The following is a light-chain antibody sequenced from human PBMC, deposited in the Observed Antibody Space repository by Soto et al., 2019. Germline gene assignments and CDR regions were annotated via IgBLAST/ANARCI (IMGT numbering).Light chain of an antibody. Sequence: DVQMTQSPSSLSASVVDRVTITYRASQNINSYLAWYQQKPGNAPKSLIYAASSLQTGVPSRFSGSESGTDFTLTISNLQPEDSATYYCQQYNIYPLTFGGGTKVEIK. CDR2: AAS. CDR3: QQYNIYPLT. J-gene: IGKJ4*01. CDR1: QNINSY. V-gene: IGKV1D-16*01.